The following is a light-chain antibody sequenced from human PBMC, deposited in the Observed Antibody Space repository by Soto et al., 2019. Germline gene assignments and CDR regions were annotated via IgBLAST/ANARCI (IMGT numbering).Light chain of an antibody. CDR2: GAS. CDR3: QHYGSSPLFT. J-gene: IGKJ3*01. Sequence: EIVLTQSPGTLSLSPGERATLSCRASQSVSSTYLAWYQQKPGQAPRLLIYGASSRATGIPDRFSGSGSGTDFTLTISRLEPEDVAVYYCQHYGSSPLFTFGPGTKGDFK. CDR1: QSVSSTY. V-gene: IGKV3-20*01.